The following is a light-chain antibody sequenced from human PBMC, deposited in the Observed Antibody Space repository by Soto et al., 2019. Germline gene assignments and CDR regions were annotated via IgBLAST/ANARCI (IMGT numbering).Light chain of an antibody. CDR2: LNSDGSH. V-gene: IGLV4-69*01. CDR3: QTWGTGIRV. CDR1: SEHSSYA. J-gene: IGLJ3*02. Sequence: QPVLTQSPSASASLGASVKLTCTLNSEHSSYAIAWHQQQPEKGPRYLMNLNSDGSHTKGDGIPDRFSGSSSGAERYLTISSLQSEDEADYYCQTWGTGIRVFGGGTKLTVL.